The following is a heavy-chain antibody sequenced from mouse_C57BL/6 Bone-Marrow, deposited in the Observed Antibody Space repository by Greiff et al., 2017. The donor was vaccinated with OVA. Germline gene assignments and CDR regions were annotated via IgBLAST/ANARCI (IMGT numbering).Heavy chain of an antibody. Sequence: EVKLLESGPGMVKPSQSLSLTCTVTGYSITSGYDWHWIRHFPGNKLEWMGYISYSGSTNYNPSLKSRISITHDTSKNHFFLKLNSVTTEETATYYCARELRFYYFDYWGQGTTLTVSS. CDR3: ARELRFYYFDY. CDR1: GYSITSGYD. D-gene: IGHD1-1*01. CDR2: ISYSGST. V-gene: IGHV3-1*01. J-gene: IGHJ2*01.